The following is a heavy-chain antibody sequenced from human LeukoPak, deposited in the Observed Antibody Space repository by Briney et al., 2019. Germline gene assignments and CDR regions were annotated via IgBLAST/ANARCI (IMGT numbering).Heavy chain of an antibody. Sequence: ASVKVSCKASGYTFTGYYMHWVRRASGQGLEWRGWINPNSGGTNYAQKFQGRVTMTRDTSISTAYMELSRLRSDDTAVYYCARVWAVEAFDIWGQGTMVTVSS. CDR2: INPNSGGT. CDR3: ARVWAVEAFDI. CDR1: GYTFTGYY. J-gene: IGHJ3*02. D-gene: IGHD3-16*01. V-gene: IGHV1-2*02.